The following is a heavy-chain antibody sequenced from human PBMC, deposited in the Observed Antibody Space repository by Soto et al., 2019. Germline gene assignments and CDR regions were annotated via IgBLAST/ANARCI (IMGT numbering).Heavy chain of an antibody. CDR2: IHFSGTI. Sequence: PSETLSLTCDVYGGSSGDFYWSWIRQPPGKGLEWIGEIHFSGTINYNPSLMSRVTISVDTSKNQLSLTLSSVTAADTAMYYCRTGGDSSGFPDIWGQGTMVTVSS. CDR1: GGSSGDFY. V-gene: IGHV4-34*01. CDR3: RTGGDSSGFPDI. J-gene: IGHJ3*02. D-gene: IGHD3-22*01.